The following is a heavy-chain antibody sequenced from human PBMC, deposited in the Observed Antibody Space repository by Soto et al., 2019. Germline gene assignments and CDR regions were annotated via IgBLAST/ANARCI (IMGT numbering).Heavy chain of an antibody. CDR2: IFYSGNT. V-gene: IGHV4-39*02. CDR3: TRTTYYDYIGGNYRLGSFDY. J-gene: IGHJ4*01. CDR1: GGSISSSSYY. D-gene: IGHD3-16*02. Sequence: QLQLHESGPGLVKPSETLSLTCTVSGGSISSSSYYWGWIRQPPGKGLEWIGTIFYSGNTYYNPSLKSRVSMSVDTSKNHFSLELSSVTATDTAVYYCTRTTYYDYIGGNYRLGSFDYWGHGTLVTVSS.